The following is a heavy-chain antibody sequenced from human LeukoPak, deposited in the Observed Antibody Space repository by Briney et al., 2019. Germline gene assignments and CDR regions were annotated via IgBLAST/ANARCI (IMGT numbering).Heavy chain of an antibody. CDR3: ARAYDDYGDYDYYYYMDV. D-gene: IGHD4-17*01. V-gene: IGHV4-61*01. J-gene: IGHJ6*03. Sequence: SETLSLTCTVSGGSISSGSYYWSWIRQPPGKGLEWIGYIYYSGFTNYNPSLKSRVTISVDTSKNQFSLKLSSVTAADTAVYYCARAYDDYGDYDYYYYMDVWGKGTTVTISS. CDR1: GGSISSGSYY. CDR2: IYYSGFT.